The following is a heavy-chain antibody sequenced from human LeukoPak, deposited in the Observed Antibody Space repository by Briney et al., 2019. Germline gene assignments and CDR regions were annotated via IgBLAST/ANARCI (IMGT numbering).Heavy chain of an antibody. CDR3: AKDARENKYCSGGSCYPNWFDP. J-gene: IGHJ5*02. CDR2: ISWDGGSI. CDR1: GFTFDDYA. Sequence: HPGGSLRLSCAASGFTFDDYAMHWVRQAPGKGLEWVSCISWDGGSIGHADSVKGRFTISRDNAKNSLYLQMNSLRAEDTALYYCAKDARENKYCSGGSCYPNWFDPWGQGTLVTVSS. D-gene: IGHD2-15*01. V-gene: IGHV3-9*01.